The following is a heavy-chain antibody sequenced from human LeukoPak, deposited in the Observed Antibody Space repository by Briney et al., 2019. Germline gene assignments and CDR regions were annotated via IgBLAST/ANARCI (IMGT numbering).Heavy chain of an antibody. D-gene: IGHD3-3*02. J-gene: IGHJ4*02. CDR2: IYYSGST. CDR1: GGSISSSSYY. CDR3: ARVQAFYVNY. V-gene: IGHV4-39*01. Sequence: PSETLSLTCTVSGGSISSSSYYWGWIRQPPGKGLEWIGSIYYSGSTYYNPSLKSRVTISVDTSKNQFSLKLSSVTAADTAVYYCARVQAFYVNYWGQGTLVTVPS.